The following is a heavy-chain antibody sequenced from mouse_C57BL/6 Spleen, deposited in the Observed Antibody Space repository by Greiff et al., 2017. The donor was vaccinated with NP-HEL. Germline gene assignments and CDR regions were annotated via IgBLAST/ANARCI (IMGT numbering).Heavy chain of an antibody. V-gene: IGHV1-18*01. CDR2: INPNNGGT. CDR3: ARAGGLRPYAMDY. CDR1: GYTFTDYN. D-gene: IGHD2-4*01. J-gene: IGHJ4*01. Sequence: VQLKESGPELVKPGASVKIPCKASGYTFTDYNMDWVKQSHGKSLEWIGDINPNNGGTIYNQKFKGKATLTVDKSSSTAYMELRSLTSEDTAVYYCARAGGLRPYAMDYWGQGTSVTVSS.